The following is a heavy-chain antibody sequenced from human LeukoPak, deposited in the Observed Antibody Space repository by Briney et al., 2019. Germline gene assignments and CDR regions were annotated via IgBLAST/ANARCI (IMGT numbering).Heavy chain of an antibody. V-gene: IGHV3-23*01. Sequence: GGSLRLSCEASGFTFSSYAMSWVRQAPGKGLEWVSGFSGSGGSTYYADFVKGRFAISRDNSNNTLYLQMNSLRAEDTAVYYCARRSRDGWYFDYWGQGTLVTVSS. CDR2: FSGSGGST. J-gene: IGHJ4*02. CDR3: ARRSRDGWYFDY. D-gene: IGHD5-24*01. CDR1: GFTFSSYA.